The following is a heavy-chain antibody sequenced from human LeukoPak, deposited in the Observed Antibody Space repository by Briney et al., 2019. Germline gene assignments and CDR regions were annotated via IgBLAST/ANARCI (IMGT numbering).Heavy chain of an antibody. CDR2: IKQDGSEK. J-gene: IGHJ4*02. CDR3: SRDRRAYDSSGYYDY. CDR1: GFTFSSYW. D-gene: IGHD3-22*01. V-gene: IGHV3-7*04. Sequence: GGSLRLSCAASGFTFSSYWMTWVRQAPGKGLEWVANIKQDGSEKYYVDSVKGRFTISRDNAKNSLYLQMNSLRAEDTAIYYCSRDRRAYDSSGYYDYWGQGTLVTVSS.